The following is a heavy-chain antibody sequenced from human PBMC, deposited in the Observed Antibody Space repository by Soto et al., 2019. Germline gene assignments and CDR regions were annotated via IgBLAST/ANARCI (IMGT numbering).Heavy chain of an antibody. J-gene: IGHJ4*02. V-gene: IGHV3-33*01. CDR2: IWYDGSNK. Sequence: QVQLVESGGGVVQPGRSLRLSCAASGFTFSSYGMHGVRQAPGKGLEWVAVIWYDGSNKYYADSVKGRFTISRDNSKNTLDLQMNSLRAEDTAVYYCARDWRWLQVVIGYWGQGTLVTVSS. CDR1: GFTFSSYG. CDR3: ARDWRWLQVVIGY. D-gene: IGHD3-22*01.